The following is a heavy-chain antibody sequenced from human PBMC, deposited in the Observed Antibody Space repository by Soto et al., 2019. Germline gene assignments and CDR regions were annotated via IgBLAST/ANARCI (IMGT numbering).Heavy chain of an antibody. D-gene: IGHD5-18*01. Sequence: EVQLLESGGTLVQPGGSLTLSCAASGFTFSTYAMAWVRQAPGKGLEWVSGVSASGLNTDYADPVKGRFYISRDHSKNRAPLHMNSLSAEDTALYDWAKDRPRRASGYFVDYWGQGTPVTVSS. J-gene: IGHJ4*02. V-gene: IGHV3-23*01. CDR2: VSASGLNT. CDR1: GFTFSTYA. CDR3: AKDRPRRASGYFVDY.